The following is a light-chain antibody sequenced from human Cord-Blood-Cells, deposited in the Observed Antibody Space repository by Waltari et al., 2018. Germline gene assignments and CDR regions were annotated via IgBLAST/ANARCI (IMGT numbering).Light chain of an antibody. CDR2: GAS. Sequence: EIVMTQSSATLSVSPGERATLSCRASQSVSSNLAWYQQKPGQAPRLLIYGASTRATGIPARFSGSGSGTEVTLTISSLQSEDFAVYDCQKYNNWPWTFGQGTKVEIK. CDR1: QSVSSN. V-gene: IGKV3-15*01. J-gene: IGKJ1*01. CDR3: QKYNNWPWT.